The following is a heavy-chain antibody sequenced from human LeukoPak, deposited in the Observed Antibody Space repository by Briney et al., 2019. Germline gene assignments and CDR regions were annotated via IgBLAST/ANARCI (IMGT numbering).Heavy chain of an antibody. CDR2: TNHRGSA. CDR3: ARVSRWFLAVAGYADF. D-gene: IGHD6-19*01. CDR1: GGSFSGHS. Sequence: PSETLSLTCAFYGGSFSGHSWSWIRQTPGQGLEWIGETNHRGSANYNPSLKSRVTISVDASKSQFSLKLSSVTAADTAVYYCARVSRWFLAVAGYADFWGQGTQVTVSS. J-gene: IGHJ4*02. V-gene: IGHV4-34*01.